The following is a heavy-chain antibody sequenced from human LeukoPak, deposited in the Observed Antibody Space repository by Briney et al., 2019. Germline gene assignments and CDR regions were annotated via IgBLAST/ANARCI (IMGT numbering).Heavy chain of an antibody. D-gene: IGHD2-15*01. J-gene: IGHJ4*02. CDR3: ARGGRYYCSGGSCYSSSFHFDY. CDR2: IYTSGST. V-gene: IGHV4-4*07. Sequence: PSETLSLTCTVSGGSISSYYWSWIRQPAGKGLEWIGRIYTSGSTNYNPSLKSRVTMSVDTSKNQFSLKLSSVTAADTAVYYCARGGRYYCSGGSCYSSSFHFDYWGQGTLVTVSS. CDR1: GGSISSYY.